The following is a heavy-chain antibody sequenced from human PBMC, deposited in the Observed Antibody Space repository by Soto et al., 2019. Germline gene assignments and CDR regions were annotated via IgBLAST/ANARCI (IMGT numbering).Heavy chain of an antibody. CDR3: ARDLSNCSGGSCYSWDP. CDR2: ISSSSSYT. D-gene: IGHD2-15*01. CDR1: GFTFSDYY. Sequence: QVQLVESGGGLVKPGGSLRLSCAASGFTFSDYYMSWIRQAPGKGLEWVSYISSSSSYTNYADSVKGRFTISRDNAKNSLYLQMNSLRAEDTAVYYCARDLSNCSGGSCYSWDPWGQGTLVTVSS. V-gene: IGHV3-11*05. J-gene: IGHJ5*02.